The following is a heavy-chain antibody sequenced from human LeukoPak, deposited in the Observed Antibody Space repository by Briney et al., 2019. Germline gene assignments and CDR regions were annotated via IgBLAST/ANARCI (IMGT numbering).Heavy chain of an antibody. J-gene: IGHJ5*02. CDR1: GFTFSSYG. V-gene: IGHV3-33*06. CDR3: AKDSHPGFISNWFDP. CDR2: IWYDGSNK. Sequence: GGSLRLSCAASGFTFSSYGMHWVRQAPGKGLEWVAVIWYDGSNKYYADSVKGRFTISRDNSKNTLYLQMNSLRAEDTAVYYCAKDSHPGFISNWFDPGGQGTLVTVSA. D-gene: IGHD3-3*02.